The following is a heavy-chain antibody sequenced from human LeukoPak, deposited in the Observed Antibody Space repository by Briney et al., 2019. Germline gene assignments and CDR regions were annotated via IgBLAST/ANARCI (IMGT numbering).Heavy chain of an antibody. J-gene: IGHJ5*02. CDR1: GGSISSGDYY. V-gene: IGHV4-61*02. D-gene: IGHD6-13*01. CDR3: ARQGSSSRFDP. CDR2: IYTSGST. Sequence: TLSLTCTVSGGSISSGDYYWSWIRQPAGKGLEWIGRIYTSGSTNYNPSLKSRVTISVDTSKNQFSLKLSSVTAADTAVYYCARQGSSSRFDPWGQGTLVTVSS.